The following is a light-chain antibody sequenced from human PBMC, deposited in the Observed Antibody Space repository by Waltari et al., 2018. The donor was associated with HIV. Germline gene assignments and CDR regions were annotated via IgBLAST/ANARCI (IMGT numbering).Light chain of an antibody. J-gene: IGKJ1*01. V-gene: IGKV3-11*01. CDR1: QNIRNY. Sequence: EIVLTQSPVTLSLSPGEGANLSCSASQNIRNYLGWYQQRSGQPPRRLIYDESTRATGIPARFTGSGSGTDFTLTIDSLEPEDFAMYYCQQRSNWPGTFGPGTRVDVK. CDR2: DES. CDR3: QQRSNWPGT.